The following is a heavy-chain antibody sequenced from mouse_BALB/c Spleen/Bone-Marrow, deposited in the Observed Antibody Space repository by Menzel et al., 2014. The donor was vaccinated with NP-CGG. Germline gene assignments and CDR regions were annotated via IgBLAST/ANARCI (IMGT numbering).Heavy chain of an antibody. CDR1: GFTFTDYY. CDR3: ARVYFDDYEAWFAY. V-gene: IGHV7-3*02. J-gene: IGHJ3*01. D-gene: IGHD2-13*01. CDR2: IRNKANGYTT. Sequence: EVKLVESGGGLVQPGGSLRLSCATSGFTFTDYYMSWVRQPPGKALGWLGFIRNKANGYTTEYSASVKGRFTISRDNSQSILFLQMNTLRTEDSAIYYCARVYFDDYEAWFAYWGQGTLVTVSA.